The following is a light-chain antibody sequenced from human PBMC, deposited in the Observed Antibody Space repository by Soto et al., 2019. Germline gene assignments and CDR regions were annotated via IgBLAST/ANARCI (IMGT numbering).Light chain of an antibody. CDR1: SSDVGGYNY. V-gene: IGLV2-14*01. CDR3: SSYTSSSIPYV. CDR2: DVS. Sequence: QSALTQPASVSGSPGQSITISCTGTSSDVGGYNYGSWYQQHPGKAPKLMIYDVSNRPSGVSNRFSGSKSGNTASLSISGLHAEDEADYYCSSYTSSSIPYVFGTGTKVTV. J-gene: IGLJ1*01.